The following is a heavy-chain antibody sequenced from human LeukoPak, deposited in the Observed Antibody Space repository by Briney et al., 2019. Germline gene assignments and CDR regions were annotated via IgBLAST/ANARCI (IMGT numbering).Heavy chain of an antibody. V-gene: IGHV1-69*13. J-gene: IGHJ5*02. D-gene: IGHD1-26*01. CDR1: GGTFTSYA. Sequence: GASVKVSCKTSGGTFTSYAITWGRQAPGQGLAWLGKIIPISGTTNYAQKFQGRVTFTADESTSTAYMELSSLRSEDTALYYCARKLRLGGNWFDPWGQGTLVTVSS. CDR2: IIPISGTT. CDR3: ARKLRLGGNWFDP.